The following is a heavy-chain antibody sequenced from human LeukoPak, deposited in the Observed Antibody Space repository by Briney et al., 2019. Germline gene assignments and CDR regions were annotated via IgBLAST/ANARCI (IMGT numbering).Heavy chain of an antibody. CDR1: GGSISNYH. V-gene: IGHV4-59*08. Sequence: PSETLSLTCTVSGGSISNYHWSWIRQPPGKGLEWIGYIYYTGSTSYNPSLKSRVTISLDTSKNQFSLKLNSVTAADTALYYCARLSPAALVRWLDPLGQGTLVTVSS. CDR3: ARLSPAALVRWLDP. J-gene: IGHJ5*02. D-gene: IGHD2-2*01. CDR2: IYYTGST.